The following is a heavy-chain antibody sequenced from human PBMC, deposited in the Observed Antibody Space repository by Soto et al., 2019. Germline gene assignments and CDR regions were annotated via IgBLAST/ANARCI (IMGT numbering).Heavy chain of an antibody. CDR2: VFYTGFT. CDR1: GGSISGSYYY. D-gene: IGHD3-10*01. V-gene: IGHV4-39*01. J-gene: IGHJ6*02. Sequence: SETLSLTCAVSGGSISGSYYYWGWLRQSPGKGPEWIGSVFYTGFTSYNPSLESRVSVSVDTSKNQFSLKVSGVSAADTAVYYCAGDSWTVSAYNYYGIDVWGQGTTVTVSS. CDR3: AGDSWTVSAYNYYGIDV.